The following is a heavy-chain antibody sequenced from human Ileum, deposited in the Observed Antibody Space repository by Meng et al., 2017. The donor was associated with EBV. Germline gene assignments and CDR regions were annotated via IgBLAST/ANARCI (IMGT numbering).Heavy chain of an antibody. Sequence: QGQVGESGGGVGQPGRALRLSCAASGFTFGGYAMHWVRQAPGKGLEWVALVSYGGSDKLYADSVKGRFTIYRDNSDNTLFLQMNSLKPEDTAVYYCAKERRGFYAEHWGQGTLVTVSS. D-gene: IGHD1-14*01. CDR3: AKERRGFYAEH. J-gene: IGHJ4*02. V-gene: IGHV3-30*04. CDR1: GFTFGGYA. CDR2: VSYGGSDK.